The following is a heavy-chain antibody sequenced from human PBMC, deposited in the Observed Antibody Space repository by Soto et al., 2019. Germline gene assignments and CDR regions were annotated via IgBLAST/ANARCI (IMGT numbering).Heavy chain of an antibody. Sequence: PGGSLTLSCEASGFTFSSYGMHGFRQAPPKGLEGGAEISYNGSNKYHADSVKGRFTVSRDNSKNTLYLQMNSLRAEDTAVYYCAKDRERVTIFIVRLPQLYGMDVWGQGTTVTVSS. CDR3: AKDRERVTIFIVRLPQLYGMDV. V-gene: IGHV3-30*18. J-gene: IGHJ6*02. D-gene: IGHD3-9*01. CDR1: GFTFSSYG. CDR2: ISYNGSNK.